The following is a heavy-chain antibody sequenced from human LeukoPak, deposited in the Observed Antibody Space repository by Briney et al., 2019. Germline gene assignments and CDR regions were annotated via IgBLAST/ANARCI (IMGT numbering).Heavy chain of an antibody. CDR1: GYTFTGYY. V-gene: IGHV1-2*02. D-gene: IGHD3-22*01. J-gene: IGHJ5*02. Sequence: GTSVKVSCKASGYTFTGYYMHWVRQATGQGLEWMGWINPNSGGTNYAQKFQGRVTMTRDTSISTAYMELSRLRSDDTAVYYCARDGWNYYDSSGFASYNWFDPWGQGTLVTVSS. CDR3: ARDGWNYYDSSGFASYNWFDP. CDR2: INPNSGGT.